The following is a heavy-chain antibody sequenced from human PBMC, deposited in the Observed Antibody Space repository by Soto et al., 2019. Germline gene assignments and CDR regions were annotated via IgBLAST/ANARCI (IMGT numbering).Heavy chain of an antibody. CDR2: INNSGGST. CDR1: GFTFGIYA. J-gene: IGHJ3*02. CDR3: AKVVATIDAFDI. D-gene: IGHD5-12*01. V-gene: IGHV3-23*01. Sequence: GGSLRLSCAASGFTFGIYAMSWVRQAPGKGLEWVSTINNSGGSTYYADSMKGRFTISRDNSKNTLYLQMNSLRAEDTAVYYCAKVVATIDAFDIWGQGTMVTVSS.